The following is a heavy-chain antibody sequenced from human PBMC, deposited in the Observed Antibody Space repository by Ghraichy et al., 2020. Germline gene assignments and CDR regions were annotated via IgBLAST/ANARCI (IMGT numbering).Heavy chain of an antibody. D-gene: IGHD3-16*01. CDR3: ARGLIRSKNFDY. Sequence: SETLSLTCTVSGGSISSYYWSWIRQPPGKGLEWIGYIYYSGSTNYNPSLKSRVTISVDTSKNQFSLKLSSVTAADTAVYYCARGLIRSKNFDYWGQGTLVTVSS. J-gene: IGHJ4*02. CDR1: GGSISSYY. V-gene: IGHV4-59*01. CDR2: IYYSGST.